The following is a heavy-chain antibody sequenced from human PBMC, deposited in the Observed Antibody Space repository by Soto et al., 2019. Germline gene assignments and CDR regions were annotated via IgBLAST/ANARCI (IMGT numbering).Heavy chain of an antibody. CDR1: GGSFSGYY. Sequence: SETLSLTCAVYGGSFSGYYWSWIRQPTGKGLEWIGEINHSGSTNYNPSLKSRVTISVDTSKNQFSLKLSSVTAADTAVYYCGRGRGIVVVTAIRAFDYWGQGTLLTVSS. J-gene: IGHJ4*02. D-gene: IGHD2-21*02. CDR3: GRGRGIVVVTAIRAFDY. CDR2: INHSGST. V-gene: IGHV4-34*01.